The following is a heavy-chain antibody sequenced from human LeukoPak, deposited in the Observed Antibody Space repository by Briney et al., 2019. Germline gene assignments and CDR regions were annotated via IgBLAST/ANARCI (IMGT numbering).Heavy chain of an antibody. D-gene: IGHD3-22*01. V-gene: IGHV3-21*01. CDR3: ARDATDSSGYYGLDAFDI. Sequence: GSLRLSCAASGFTFSSYSMNWVRQAPGKGLEWGSSISSSSSYIYYADSVKGRFTISRDNAKNSLYLQMNSLRAEDTAVHYCARDATDSSGYYGLDAFDIWGQGTMVTVSS. CDR1: GFTFSSYS. J-gene: IGHJ3*02. CDR2: ISSSSSYI.